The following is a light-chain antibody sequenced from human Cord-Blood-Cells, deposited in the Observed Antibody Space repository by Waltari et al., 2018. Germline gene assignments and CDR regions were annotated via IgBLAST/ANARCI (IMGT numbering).Light chain of an antibody. Sequence: DIQMPKSPSSLSASVGDRVTIACRASQSISSYLNWYQQKPGKAPKLLIYAASSLKSGVPSRFSGSGSGTEFTLTISSLQPEDFATYYCQQSYSTPYSFGHGTKLEIK. V-gene: IGKV1-39*01. J-gene: IGKJ2*03. CDR2: AAS. CDR1: QSISSY. CDR3: QQSYSTPYS.